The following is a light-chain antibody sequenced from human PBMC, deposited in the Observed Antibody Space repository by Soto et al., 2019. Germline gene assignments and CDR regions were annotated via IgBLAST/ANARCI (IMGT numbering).Light chain of an antibody. CDR3: SSYTRRSTYV. CDR2: DVS. CDR1: SSDVDGYNY. V-gene: IGLV2-14*01. J-gene: IGLJ1*01. Sequence: QSVLTQPASVSGSPGQSITISCTGTSSDVDGYNYISWYQQHPSKAPKLMSYDVSNRPSGVSKLFSSCKDGNTASLTISGLQAEEEADYYCSSYTRRSTYVFGPGNTVAVL.